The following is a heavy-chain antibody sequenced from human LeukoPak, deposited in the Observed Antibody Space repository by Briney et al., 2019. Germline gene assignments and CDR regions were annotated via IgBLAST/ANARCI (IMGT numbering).Heavy chain of an antibody. CDR1: GYTLTELS. V-gene: IGHV1-24*01. CDR2: FDPEDGET. CDR3: ADFDWFTPRKNWFDP. Sequence: ASVKVSCKVSGYTLTELSMHWVRQAPGKGLEWMGGFDPEDGETIYAQKFQGRATMTEDTSTDTAYMELSSLRSEDTAVYYCADFDWFTPRKNWFDPWGQGTLVTVSS. D-gene: IGHD3-9*01. J-gene: IGHJ5*02.